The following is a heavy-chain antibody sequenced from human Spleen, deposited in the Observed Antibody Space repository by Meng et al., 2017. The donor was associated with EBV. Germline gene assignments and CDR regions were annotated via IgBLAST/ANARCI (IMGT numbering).Heavy chain of an antibody. Sequence: VQWGRTGDEVKKPGAAVKGVCKASGYTFASYGISWVRQAPGQGLEWMGWISAYNGNANYAQKFQGRGTMTTDTSTSTAYMELRSLRSDDTAVYYCARDYCSRTSCFPYNWFDPWGQGTLVTVSS. CDR3: ARDYCSRTSCFPYNWFDP. CDR1: GYTFASYG. J-gene: IGHJ5*02. CDR2: ISAYNGNA. D-gene: IGHD2-2*01. V-gene: IGHV1-18*01.